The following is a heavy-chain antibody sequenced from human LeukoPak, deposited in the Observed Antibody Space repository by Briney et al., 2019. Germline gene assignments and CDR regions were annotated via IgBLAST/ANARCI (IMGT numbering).Heavy chain of an antibody. V-gene: IGHV3-74*01. Sequence: GGSLRLSCAASGFTYSSYWMHWVRQAPGKGLVWVSRINSDGRSTSYADSVKGRFTISRDNAKNTLYLQMNSLKAEDTAVYYCARDIGATNWFDPWGQGTLVTVSS. CDR3: ARDIGATNWFDP. D-gene: IGHD1-26*01. J-gene: IGHJ5*02. CDR2: INSDGRST. CDR1: GFTYSSYW.